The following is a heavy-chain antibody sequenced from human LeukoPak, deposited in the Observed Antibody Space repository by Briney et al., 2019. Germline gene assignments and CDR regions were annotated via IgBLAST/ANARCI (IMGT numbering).Heavy chain of an antibody. J-gene: IGHJ4*02. Sequence: PSETLSLTCTVSGGSISSYYWSWIRQPPGKGLEWIGYIYYSGSTNYNPSLKSRVTISVDTSKNQFSLKLSSVTAADTAVYYCARLPQRDYHYYDSSNFDYWGQGTLVTVSS. CDR1: GGSISSYY. D-gene: IGHD3-22*01. V-gene: IGHV4-59*08. CDR3: ARLPQRDYHYYDSSNFDY. CDR2: IYYSGST.